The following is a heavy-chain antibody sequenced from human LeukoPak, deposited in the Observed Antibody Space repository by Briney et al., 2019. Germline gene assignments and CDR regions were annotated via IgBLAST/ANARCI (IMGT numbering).Heavy chain of an antibody. J-gene: IGHJ6*02. D-gene: IGHD3-22*01. V-gene: IGHV4-59*01. CDR2: IYYSGST. Sequence: SETLSLTCTVSGGSISSYYWSWIRQPPGKGLEWIGYIYYSGSTNYNPSLKSRVTISVDTSKNQFSLKLSSVTAADTAVYYCAGEKYYDTYYAMDVWGQGTTGTVSS. CDR1: GGSISSYY. CDR3: AGEKYYDTYYAMDV.